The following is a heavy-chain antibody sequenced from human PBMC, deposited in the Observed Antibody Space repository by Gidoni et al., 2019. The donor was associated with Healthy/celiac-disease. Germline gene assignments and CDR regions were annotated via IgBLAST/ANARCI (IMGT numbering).Heavy chain of an antibody. CDR1: GFTFSSYS. Sequence: EVQLVESGGGLVQPGGSLRLSCAASGFTFSSYSMNWVRQAPGKGLEWVSYISSSSSTIYYADSVKGRFTISRDNAKNSLYLQMNSLRAEDTAVYYCARDAYCSSTSCHDYYYYGMDVWGQGTTVTVSS. CDR3: ARDAYCSSTSCHDYYYYGMDV. V-gene: IGHV3-48*04. CDR2: ISSSSSTI. J-gene: IGHJ6*02. D-gene: IGHD2-2*01.